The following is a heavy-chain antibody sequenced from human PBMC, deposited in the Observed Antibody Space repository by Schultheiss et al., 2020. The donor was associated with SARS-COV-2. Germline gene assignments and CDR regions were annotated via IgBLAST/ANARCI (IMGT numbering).Heavy chain of an antibody. D-gene: IGHD2-8*01. CDR3: ARPGRRCTNGVCYTDWFDP. V-gene: IGHV4-61*08. J-gene: IGHJ5*02. CDR2: IYYSGST. CDR1: GGSISSGGYY. Sequence: SETLSLTCTVSGGSISSGGYYWSWIRQHPGKGLEWIGYIYYSGSTNYNPSLKSRVTISVDTSKNQFSLKLSSVTAADTAVYYCARPGRRCTNGVCYTDWFDPWGQGTLVTVSS.